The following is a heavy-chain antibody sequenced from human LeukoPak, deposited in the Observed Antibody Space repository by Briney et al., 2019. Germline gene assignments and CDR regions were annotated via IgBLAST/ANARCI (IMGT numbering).Heavy chain of an antibody. J-gene: IGHJ4*02. CDR2: ISYDGSNK. V-gene: IGHV3-30-3*01. CDR3: ARGGPSLEGTMVRGVIGRLGY. D-gene: IGHD3-10*01. Sequence: GGSLRLSCAASGFTFSSYAMHWVRQAPGKGLEWVAVISYDGSNKYYADSVKGRFTISRDNSKNTLYLQMNSLRAEDTAVYYCARGGPSLEGTMVRGVIGRLGYWGQGTLVTVSS. CDR1: GFTFSSYA.